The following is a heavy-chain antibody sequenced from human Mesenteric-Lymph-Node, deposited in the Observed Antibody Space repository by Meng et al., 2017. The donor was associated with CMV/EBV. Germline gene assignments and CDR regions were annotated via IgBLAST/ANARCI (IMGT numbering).Heavy chain of an antibody. CDR2: IYPTDSDT. V-gene: IGHV5-51*01. D-gene: IGHD3-16*01. CDR1: GSSFTTYW. Sequence: GESLKISCQGSGSSFTTYWIGWVRQMPGKGLEWMGSIYPTDSDTKYSPSFQGQVTLSADKSNATAYLQWTSLKASDTAMYFCARIAGDFYDYVVSGQKVLDIWGQGTMVTVSS. CDR3: ARIAGDFYDYVVSGQKVLDI. J-gene: IGHJ3*02.